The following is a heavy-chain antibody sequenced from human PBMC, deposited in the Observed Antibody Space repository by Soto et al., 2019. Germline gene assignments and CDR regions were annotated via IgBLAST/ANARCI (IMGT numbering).Heavy chain of an antibody. D-gene: IGHD5-12*01. Sequence: GASVKVSCKASGHTFTSYYMHWVRQAPGQGLEWKGGIIPIFGTANYAQKFQGRVTITADESTSTAYMELSSLRSEDTAVYYCARSSEMATKTNDAFDIWGQGTMVTVSS. CDR3: ARSSEMATKTNDAFDI. V-gene: IGHV1-69*13. CDR1: GHTFTSYY. CDR2: IIPIFGTA. J-gene: IGHJ3*02.